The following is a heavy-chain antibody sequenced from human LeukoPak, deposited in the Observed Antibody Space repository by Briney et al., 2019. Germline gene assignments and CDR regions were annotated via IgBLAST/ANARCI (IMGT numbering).Heavy chain of an antibody. CDR2: ISGSGGST. Sequence: GGSLRLSCAASGFTFSSYAMSWVRQAPGKGLERVSAISGSGGSTYHADSVKGRFTISRDNSKKTLYLQMNSLRAEDTAVYYCAKESYYDFWSGPSGYWGQGTLVTVSS. CDR3: AKESYYDFWSGPSGY. CDR1: GFTFSSYA. J-gene: IGHJ4*02. D-gene: IGHD3-3*01. V-gene: IGHV3-23*01.